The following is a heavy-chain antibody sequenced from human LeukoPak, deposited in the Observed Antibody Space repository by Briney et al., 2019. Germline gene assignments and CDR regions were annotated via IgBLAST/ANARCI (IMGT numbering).Heavy chain of an antibody. V-gene: IGHV4-4*02. CDR1: GGSISSDHW. CDR2: VHHSGST. CDR3: ASKLTAVAGYFDY. J-gene: IGHJ4*02. Sequence: SGTLSLTCAVSGGSISSDHWWSWVRQPPGKRLEWIGEVHHSGSTNYNPSLKSRVTISVDKLKNQFSLKMSSVTAADTAVYYCASKLTAVAGYFDYWGQGTLVTVSS. D-gene: IGHD6-19*01.